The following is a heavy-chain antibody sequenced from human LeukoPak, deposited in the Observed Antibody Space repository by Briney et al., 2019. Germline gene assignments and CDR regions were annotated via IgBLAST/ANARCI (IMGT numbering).Heavy chain of an antibody. D-gene: IGHD6-19*01. Sequence: PSETLSLTCAVYGGSFSGYYWSWIRQPPGKGLEWIGEINHSGSTNYNPSLKSRVTISVDTSKNQFSLKLSSVTAADTAVYYCARHVIDYSSGWFDYWGQGTLVTVSS. CDR3: ARHVIDYSSGWFDY. CDR2: INHSGST. J-gene: IGHJ4*02. V-gene: IGHV4-34*01. CDR1: GGSFSGYY.